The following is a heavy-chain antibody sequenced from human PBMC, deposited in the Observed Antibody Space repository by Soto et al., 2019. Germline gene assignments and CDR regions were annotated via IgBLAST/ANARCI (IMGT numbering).Heavy chain of an antibody. CDR3: ARLIRDGYPRSFDY. J-gene: IGHJ4*02. D-gene: IGHD5-12*01. V-gene: IGHV1-46*01. Sequence: DSVKVSCKSSGYTFTSYYMHWVRHAPGQGLEWMGIINPSGGSTSYAQKFQGRVTMTRDTSTSTVYMELSSLRSEDTAVYYCARLIRDGYPRSFDYWGQGTLFTVSS. CDR2: INPSGGST. CDR1: GYTFTSYY.